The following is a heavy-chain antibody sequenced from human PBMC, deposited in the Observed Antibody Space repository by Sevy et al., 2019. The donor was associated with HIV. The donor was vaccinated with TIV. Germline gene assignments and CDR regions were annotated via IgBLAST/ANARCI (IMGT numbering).Heavy chain of an antibody. CDR2: IYYSGST. V-gene: IGHV4-39*01. J-gene: IGHJ5*02. Sequence: SETLSLTCTVSGGSISSSSYYWGWIRQPPGKGLEWIGSIYYSGSTYYNPSLKSRVTISVDTSKNQFSLNLSSVTAADTAVYYCASYDRAWFDPWGQGTLVTVSS. CDR3: ASYDRAWFDP. CDR1: GGSISSSSYY. D-gene: IGHD5-12*01.